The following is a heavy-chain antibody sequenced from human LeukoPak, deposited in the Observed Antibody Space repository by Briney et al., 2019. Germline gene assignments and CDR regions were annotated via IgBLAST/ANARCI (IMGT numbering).Heavy chain of an antibody. D-gene: IGHD3-3*01. V-gene: IGHV4-59*01. Sequence: PSETLSLTCTVSGGSISNYYWSWIRQPPGKGLEWIGYIYYSGSTNYNPSLKSRVTISVDTSKNQFSLKLSSVTAADTAVYYCARGEGNYDFWSGPYYYYGMDVWGQGTTVTVSS. CDR3: ARGEGNYDFWSGPYYYYGMDV. CDR1: GGSISNYY. J-gene: IGHJ6*02. CDR2: IYYSGST.